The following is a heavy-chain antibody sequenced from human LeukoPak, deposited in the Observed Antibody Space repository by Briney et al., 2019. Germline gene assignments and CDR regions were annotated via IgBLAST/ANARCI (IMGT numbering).Heavy chain of an antibody. Sequence: PGGSLRLSCAASGITVSSNYMSWVRQAPGKGLEWVSVVASDGSTKYADSVKGRFAISRVNSKNTLYLQMNSLRAEDTGVYYCAKATVGGYEDWGQGTLVTVSS. V-gene: IGHV3-53*01. CDR1: GITVSSNY. J-gene: IGHJ4*02. D-gene: IGHD5-12*01. CDR3: AKATVGGYED. CDR2: VASDGST.